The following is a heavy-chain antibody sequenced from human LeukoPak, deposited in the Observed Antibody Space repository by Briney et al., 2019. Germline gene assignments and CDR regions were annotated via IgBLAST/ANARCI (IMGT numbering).Heavy chain of an antibody. V-gene: IGHV4-38-2*02. J-gene: IGHJ4*02. D-gene: IGHD4-17*01. CDR1: GYSISSGYY. CDR3: ARGTPHPMTTVTFDY. Sequence: SETLSLTCTVSGYSISSGYYWGWIRQPPGKGLEWIGSIYHSGSTSYNPSLKSRVTISVDTSKNQFSLKLSSVTAADTAVYYCARGTPHPMTTVTFDYWGQGTLVTVSS. CDR2: IYHSGST.